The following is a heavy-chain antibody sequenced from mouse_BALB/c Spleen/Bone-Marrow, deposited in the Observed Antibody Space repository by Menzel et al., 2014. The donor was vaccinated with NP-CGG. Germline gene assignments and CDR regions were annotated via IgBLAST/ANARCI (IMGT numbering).Heavy chain of an antibody. Sequence: QVQLQQSGAELVKPGTSVKLSCKASGYNFTSYWINWVKLRPGQGLEWIGDIYPGSGSTNYNEKFKSKATLTVDTSSSTAYMQLSSLASEDSALNYCARFSQLGLLAYWGQGTLVPVSA. CDR3: ARFSQLGLLAY. V-gene: IGHV1-55*01. J-gene: IGHJ3*01. CDR1: GYNFTSYW. CDR2: IYPGSGST. D-gene: IGHD3-1*01.